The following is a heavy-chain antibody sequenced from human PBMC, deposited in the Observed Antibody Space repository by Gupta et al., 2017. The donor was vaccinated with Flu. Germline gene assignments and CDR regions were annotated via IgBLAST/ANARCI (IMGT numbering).Heavy chain of an antibody. V-gene: IGHV3-30*03. Sequence: QVQLVESGGGGVQPGRSLRLSCAASGFTFSTCGMPWVRQAPGKGLEGVAVISSGGNNNYYADSVRGRFTISRDNSKNTLYLQMDSLRGEDTAVYHCARDHGGSTANYFGYWGQGTLVTVSS. CDR1: GFTFSTCG. CDR3: ARDHGGSTANYFGY. D-gene: IGHD4-23*01. CDR2: ISSGGNNN. J-gene: IGHJ4*02.